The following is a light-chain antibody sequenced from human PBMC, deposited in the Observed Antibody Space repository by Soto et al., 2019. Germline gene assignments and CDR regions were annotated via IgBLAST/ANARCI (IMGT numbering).Light chain of an antibody. Sequence: EIVLTQSPGTLSLSPGERATLSCRASQSVRNNYLAWYQQKPGQAPRLLMYDASNRATGVPARFSGSGSGTDFTLTIRSLEPEDFAIYYCKQRNTWPQTVGQGTKVDIK. V-gene: IGKV3-11*01. CDR3: KQRNTWPQT. CDR1: QSVRNNY. J-gene: IGKJ1*01. CDR2: DAS.